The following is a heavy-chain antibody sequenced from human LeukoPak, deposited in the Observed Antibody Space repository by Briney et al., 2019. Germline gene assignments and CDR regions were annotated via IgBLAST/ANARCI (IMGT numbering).Heavy chain of an antibody. D-gene: IGHD3-22*01. CDR3: ARVQGYDDDSFVGFSSPDDAFAI. Sequence: ASVRVSCTASGGTFSSYAISWVRQAPGQGVEWLGWINPNSGDTNYAQRFQGRVTIARDASISTVYMGLTRLISDDTAVYYCARVQGYDDDSFVGFSSPDDAFAIWGQGTLVTVSS. CDR1: GGTFSSYA. J-gene: IGHJ3*02. V-gene: IGHV1-2*02. CDR2: INPNSGDT.